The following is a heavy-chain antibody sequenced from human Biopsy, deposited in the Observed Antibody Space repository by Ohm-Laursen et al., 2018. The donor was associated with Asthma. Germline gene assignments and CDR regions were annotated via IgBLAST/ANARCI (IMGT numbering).Heavy chain of an antibody. CDR2: ITDTSRYI. D-gene: IGHD6-6*01. J-gene: IGHJ4*02. V-gene: IGHV3-21*01. CDR3: ARGKTWGRSYYFDY. Sequence: LSLTCAASGFTFSHYNMNWVRQAPGKGLEWVSSITDTSRYIKYADSVKGRFTISRDNSKDTLYLQVNSLRGDDTAVYYCARGKTWGRSYYFDYWGQGTLVTVSS. CDR1: GFTFSHYN.